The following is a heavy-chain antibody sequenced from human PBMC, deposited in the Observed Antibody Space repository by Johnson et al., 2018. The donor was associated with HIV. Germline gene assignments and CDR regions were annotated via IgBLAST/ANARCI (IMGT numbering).Heavy chain of an antibody. D-gene: IGHD1/OR15-1a*01. CDR1: GFTVSSNY. Sequence: VQLVESGGGLIQPGGSLRLSCAASGFTVSSNYMSWVRQSPGKGLVWVSRINSEGSIITYADSVKGRFTVSRDNAKNTLFLQMNRLRPEDTAVYYCARGSVAGTYLHDAFDIWGKGTMVTVSS. CDR2: INSEGSII. V-gene: IGHV3-74*03. J-gene: IGHJ3*02. CDR3: ARGSVAGTYLHDAFDI.